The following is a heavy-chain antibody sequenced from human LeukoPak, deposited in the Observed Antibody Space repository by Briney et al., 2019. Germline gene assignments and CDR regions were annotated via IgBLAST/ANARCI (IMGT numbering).Heavy chain of an antibody. CDR1: GGSINNYF. CDR2: RLFGGRA. Sequence: SETLSLTCTVSGGSINNYFCSWIRQPPGKGLEWIGSRLFGGRASYNSSLSSRATISMGTSKHQFSLKLTSVIPADTAVYYCARGWEFYNSNGYVFDIWGQGKMVTVSS. CDR3: ARGWEFYNSNGYVFDI. D-gene: IGHD3-22*01. V-gene: IGHV4-59*01. J-gene: IGHJ3*02.